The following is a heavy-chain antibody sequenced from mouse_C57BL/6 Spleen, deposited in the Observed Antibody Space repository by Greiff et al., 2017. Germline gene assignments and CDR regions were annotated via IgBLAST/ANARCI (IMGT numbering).Heavy chain of an antibody. CDR3: ARRGASLGFAY. J-gene: IGHJ3*01. Sequence: VQLQQSGPELVKPGASVKISCKASGYAFSSSWMNWVKQRPGKGLEWIGRIYPGDGDTNYNGKFKGKATLTADKSSSTAYMQLSSLTSEDSAVYFCARRGASLGFAYWGQGTLVTVSA. CDR2: IYPGDGDT. CDR1: GYAFSSSW. V-gene: IGHV1-82*01.